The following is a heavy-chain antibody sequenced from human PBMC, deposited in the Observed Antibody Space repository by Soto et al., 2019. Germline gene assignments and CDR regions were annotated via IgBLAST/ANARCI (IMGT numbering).Heavy chain of an antibody. CDR2: IYYSGST. J-gene: IGHJ3*02. V-gene: IGHV4-30-4*01. Sequence: SETLSLTCTVSGGSISSGDYYWSWIRQPPGKGLEWIGYIYYSGSTYYNPSLKSRVTISVDTSKNQFSLKLSSVTAADTAVYYCARAFRKYYYDSSGYLRGNDAFDIWGQGTMVTVSS. D-gene: IGHD3-22*01. CDR1: GGSISSGDYY. CDR3: ARAFRKYYYDSSGYLRGNDAFDI.